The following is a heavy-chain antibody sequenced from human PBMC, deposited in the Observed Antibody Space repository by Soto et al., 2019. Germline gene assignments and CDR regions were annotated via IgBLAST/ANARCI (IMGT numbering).Heavy chain of an antibody. J-gene: IGHJ4*02. V-gene: IGHV4-39*01. D-gene: IGHD2-21*02. Sequence: SETLSLTCIVSGESISSSSYYWGWIRQPPGKGLEWIGSIYYSGRTYYNPSFKSRATISIDTSKNQFSLKLSSVTATDTAVYYCARQRTTVVTQAYFDHWGQGALVTVSS. CDR1: GESISSSSYY. CDR3: ARQRTTVVTQAYFDH. CDR2: IYYSGRT.